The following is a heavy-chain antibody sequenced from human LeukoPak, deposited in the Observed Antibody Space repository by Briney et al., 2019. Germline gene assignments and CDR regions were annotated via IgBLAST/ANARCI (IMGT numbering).Heavy chain of an antibody. CDR1: SGSISSYN. J-gene: IGHJ4*02. CDR2: ISTSGST. CDR3: ARGPNYDILTGYYQGFDY. D-gene: IGHD3-9*01. Sequence: SETLSLTCTVSSGSISSYNWSWIRQPAGKGLEWIGRISTSGSTNYNPSLKSRVTMSVDTSKNQFSLKLSSVTAADTAVYYCARGPNYDILTGYYQGFDYWGQGTLVIVSS. V-gene: IGHV4-4*07.